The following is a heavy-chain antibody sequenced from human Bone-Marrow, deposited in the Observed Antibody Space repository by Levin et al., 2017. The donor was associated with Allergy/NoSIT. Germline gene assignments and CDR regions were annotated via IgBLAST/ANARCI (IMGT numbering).Heavy chain of an antibody. J-gene: IGHJ6*03. D-gene: IGHD3-10*01. V-gene: IGHV3-23*01. CDR1: RFTFSIHA. CDR3: VKDLVLFGEFEVNYYFYYMDV. Sequence: GESLKISCAASRFTFSIHAMSWVRQAPGKGLEWVSGISGSGGSTYYADSVRGRFTISRDNSRDTLYLQMSILRAEDTASYYCVKDLVLFGEFEVNYYFYYMDVWGKGTTVTVSS. CDR2: ISGSGGST.